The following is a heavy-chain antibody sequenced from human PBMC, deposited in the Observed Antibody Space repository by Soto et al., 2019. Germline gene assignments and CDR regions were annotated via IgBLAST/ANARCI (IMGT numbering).Heavy chain of an antibody. Sequence: EVQLVESGGGLVQPGGSLRLSCAASGFTFSSYSMNWVRQAPGKGLEWVSYISSSSSTIYYADSVKGRFTISRDNAKKSLYLQMNGLRDENTAVYYCARIAAADQRGRAFDIWGHGTMVTVSS. CDR3: ARIAAADQRGRAFDI. D-gene: IGHD6-13*01. CDR2: ISSSSSTI. V-gene: IGHV3-48*02. CDR1: GFTFSSYS. J-gene: IGHJ3*02.